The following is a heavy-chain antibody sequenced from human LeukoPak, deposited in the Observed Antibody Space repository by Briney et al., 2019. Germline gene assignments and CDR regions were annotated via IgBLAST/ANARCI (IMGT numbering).Heavy chain of an antibody. J-gene: IGHJ4*02. CDR2: VSGRDESK. CDR1: GFTFSNYA. V-gene: IGHV3-23*01. CDR3: AKWGDYDIFTGYYDPDF. Sequence: GACLRLSCAASGFTFSNYAMYWVSQAPGKGLEWVSDVSGRDESKYYADSVKGRFNIYRDPSNNTLYLQTNSLRAEDTAVYYCAKWGDYDIFTGYYDPDFWGQGTLVTVSS. D-gene: IGHD3-9*01.